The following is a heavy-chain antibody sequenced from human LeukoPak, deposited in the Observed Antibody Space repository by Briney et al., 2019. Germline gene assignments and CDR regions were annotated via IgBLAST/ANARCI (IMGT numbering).Heavy chain of an antibody. J-gene: IGHJ4*02. CDR1: GGTFSSYA. V-gene: IGHV1-69*05. Sequence: GASVKVSCKASGGTFSSYAISWVRQAPGQGLEWMGGIIPIFGTANYAQKFQGRVTITRDTSANTAYMELSSLRSEDTALYYCASRAAANSHYFDYWAQGTLVTVSS. CDR2: IIPIFGTA. D-gene: IGHD6-13*01. CDR3: ASRAAANSHYFDY.